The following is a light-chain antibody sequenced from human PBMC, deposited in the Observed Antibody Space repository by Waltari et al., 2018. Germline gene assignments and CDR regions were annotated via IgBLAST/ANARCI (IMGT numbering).Light chain of an antibody. CDR1: NIGSKN. CDR2: RDS. J-gene: IGLJ2*01. Sequence: SYELTQPLSVSVALGPTARMTCGGNNIGSKNVHRYQQKPGQAPVLVIYRDSNRPSGIPERFSGSNSGNTATLTISRAQAGDEADFYCQVWDSNTAVFGGGTKLTVL. CDR3: QVWDSNTAV. V-gene: IGLV3-9*01.